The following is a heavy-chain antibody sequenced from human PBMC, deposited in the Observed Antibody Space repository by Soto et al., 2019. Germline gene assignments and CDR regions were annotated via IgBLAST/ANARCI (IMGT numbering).Heavy chain of an antibody. D-gene: IGHD6-13*01. J-gene: IGHJ4*02. V-gene: IGHV2-5*02. Sequence: SGPTLVKPTQTLTLTCTFSGFSLSTSGVGVGWIRQPPGKALEWLALIYWDDDKRYSPSLKSRLTITKDTSKNQVVLTMTNMDPVDTATYYCALTLTQGSSWPHGISAFDYWGQGTLVTVSS. CDR2: IYWDDDK. CDR3: ALTLTQGSSWPHGISAFDY. CDR1: GFSLSTSGVG.